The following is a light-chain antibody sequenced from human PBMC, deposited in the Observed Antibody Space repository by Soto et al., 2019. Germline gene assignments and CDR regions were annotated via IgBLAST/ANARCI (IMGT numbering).Light chain of an antibody. Sequence: EIVLTQSPGTLSLSPGERATLSCRASQSVSSSYLAWYQQKPGQAPRLLIYGASSRATSIPDRLSGSGSGTDFTLTISRLEPEDLAVYYCQQYGSSPGYTFGQGTKLEIK. CDR3: QQYGSSPGYT. J-gene: IGKJ2*01. V-gene: IGKV3-20*01. CDR1: QSVSSSY. CDR2: GAS.